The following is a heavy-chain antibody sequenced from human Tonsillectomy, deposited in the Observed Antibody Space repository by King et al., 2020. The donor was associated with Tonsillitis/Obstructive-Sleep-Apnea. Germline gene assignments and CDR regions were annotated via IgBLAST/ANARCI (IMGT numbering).Heavy chain of an antibody. V-gene: IGHV4-34*01. CDR1: GGSFSGYY. CDR3: ARLRFEEYVRGDAFDI. J-gene: IGHJ3*02. CDR2: INHGGST. Sequence: VQLTQWGAGLLKASETLSLTCAVYGGSFSGYYWSWIRQPPGKGLEWIGEINHGGSTNYNPSLKSRVTISLDTSKNQFSLRLSSVTAADTAVYYCARLRFEEYVRGDAFDIWGQGTMVTVSS. D-gene: IGHD3-10*01.